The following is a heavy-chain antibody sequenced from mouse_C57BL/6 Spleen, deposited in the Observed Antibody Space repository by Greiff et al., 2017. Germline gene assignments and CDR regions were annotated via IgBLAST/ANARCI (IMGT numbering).Heavy chain of an antibody. CDR2: IDPEDGDT. CDR3: TTSYGKDAMDY. D-gene: IGHD2-1*01. Sequence: VQLQQSGAELVRPGASVKLSCTASGFNIKDYYMYWVKQRPEQGLEWIGRIDPEDGDTEYAPKFQGKATMTADTSSNTACLQLSSLTSEDTAVYYCTTSYGKDAMDYWGQGTSVTVSS. V-gene: IGHV14-1*01. CDR1: GFNIKDYY. J-gene: IGHJ4*01.